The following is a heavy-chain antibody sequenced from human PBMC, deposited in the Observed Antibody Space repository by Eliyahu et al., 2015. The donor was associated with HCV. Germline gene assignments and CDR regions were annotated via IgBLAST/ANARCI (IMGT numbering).Heavy chain of an antibody. J-gene: IGHJ4*02. CDR2: IYPGGSDI. V-gene: IGHV5-51*01. CDR3: ARRGNLDY. CDR1: GYSFTNDX. Sequence: EVQLVQSGAXVKTPGXSVKISCQGSGYSFTNDXISWVRQMPGKGLEWXGMIYPGGSDIRYNPSFXGQVTISADKSISTAYLQWSSLKASDSGMYYCARRGNLDYWGQGTLVTVSS.